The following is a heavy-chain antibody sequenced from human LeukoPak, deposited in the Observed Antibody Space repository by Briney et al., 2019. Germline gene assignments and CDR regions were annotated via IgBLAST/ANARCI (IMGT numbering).Heavy chain of an antibody. V-gene: IGHV3-64D*06. Sequence: GGSLRLSCSASGTAFRTYAVHWVRQPPGKGLYYVSAISINGGSTYYADSVRGRFTISRDNSKNTLYLQMSSLRPDDTAVYYCVRTYDENPLGWFDPWGQGTLVTVPS. J-gene: IGHJ5*02. D-gene: IGHD5-12*01. CDR1: GTAFRTYA. CDR2: ISINGGST. CDR3: VRTYDENPLGWFDP.